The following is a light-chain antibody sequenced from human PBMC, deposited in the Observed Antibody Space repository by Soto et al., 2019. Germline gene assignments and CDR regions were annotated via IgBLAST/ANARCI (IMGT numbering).Light chain of an antibody. Sequence: QSVLTQPASVSGSPGQSITISCTGTSSDVDGYAYVSWYQQHPGKAPKLMIYDVSNRPSGVSNRFSGSKSGNTASLTISGLQAEDEADYFCSSYTISSPDVFGTGTKVTVL. CDR2: DVS. CDR3: SSYTISSPDV. J-gene: IGLJ1*01. V-gene: IGLV2-14*01. CDR1: SSDVDGYAY.